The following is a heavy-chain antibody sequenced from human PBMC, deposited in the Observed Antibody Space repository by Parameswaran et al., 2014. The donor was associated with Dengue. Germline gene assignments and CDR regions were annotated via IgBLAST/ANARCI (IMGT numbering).Heavy chain of an antibody. CDR1: GYTFTSYD. D-gene: IGHD3-3*01. V-gene: IGHV1-8*01. CDR3: ATPLTYYDFWSGYYWRPYYYGMDV. J-gene: IGHJ6*02. CDR2: MNPNSGNT. Sequence: ASVKVSCKASGYTFTSYDINWVRQATGQGLEWMGWMNPNSGNTGYAQKFQGRVTMTRNTSISTAYMELSSLRSEDTAVYYCATPLTYYDFWSGYYWRPYYYGMDVWGQGTTVTVSS.